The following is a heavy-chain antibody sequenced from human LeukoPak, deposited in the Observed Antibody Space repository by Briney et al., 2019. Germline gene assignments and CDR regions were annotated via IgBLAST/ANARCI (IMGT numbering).Heavy chain of an antibody. J-gene: IGHJ4*02. CDR1: GDSVSSYY. D-gene: IGHD1-14*01. V-gene: IGHV4-59*02. CDR2: IYYSGST. Sequence: PSETLSLTCTVSGDSVSSYYWSWIRQPPGKGLEWIGYIYYSGSTNYNPSLKSRVTISADTSKSQFSLKVSSVTAADTAVYYCARGGVTLDYWGQGTLVTVSS. CDR3: ARGGVTLDY.